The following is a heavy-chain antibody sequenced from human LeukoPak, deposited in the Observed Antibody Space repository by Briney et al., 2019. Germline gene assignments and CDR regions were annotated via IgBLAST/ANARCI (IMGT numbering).Heavy chain of an antibody. Sequence: PSETLSLTCTVSGGSISSSSYYWSWIRQPAGKGLEWIGRIDTSGNTNYKPSLKSRVTMSVDTSKNQFSLKLSSVTAADTAVYYCARVSSSWYQDWYFDLWGRGTLVTVYS. CDR3: ARVSSSWYQDWYFDL. D-gene: IGHD6-13*01. V-gene: IGHV4-61*02. CDR2: IDTSGNT. J-gene: IGHJ2*01. CDR1: GGSISSSSYY.